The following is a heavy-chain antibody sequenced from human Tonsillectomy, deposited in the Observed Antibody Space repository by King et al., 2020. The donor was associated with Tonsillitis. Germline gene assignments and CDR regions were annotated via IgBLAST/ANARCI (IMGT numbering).Heavy chain of an antibody. Sequence: QLQESGPGVVKPSETLSLTCTVSGGSISTSDQYWAWIRQPPGKGLEWIGYMYNSGTIFYNPSLKSRITISGGTSENRFSLKLSSVTAADTAVYFCAGYVSGSFDYWGQGALVTVSS. J-gene: IGHJ4*02. CDR2: MYNSGTI. CDR1: GGSISTSDQY. V-gene: IGHV4-39*01. CDR3: AGYVSGSFDY. D-gene: IGHD1-26*01.